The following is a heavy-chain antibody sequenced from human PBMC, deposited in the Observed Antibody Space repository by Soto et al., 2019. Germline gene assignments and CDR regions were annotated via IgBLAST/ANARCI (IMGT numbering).Heavy chain of an antibody. D-gene: IGHD2-15*01. CDR1: GYTFTSYG. CDR3: SRARRPYRYCSGGSCQPVY. Sequence: QVQLVQSGAEVKKPGASVKVSCKASGYTFTSYGISWVRQAPGQGLEWMGWISAYNGNTNYAQKLQGRVTMTTDTSTSTASVEVRSLRSDATAVYYCSRARRPYRYCSGGSCQPVYWGQGTPVTVSS. J-gene: IGHJ4*02. V-gene: IGHV1-18*01. CDR2: ISAYNGNT.